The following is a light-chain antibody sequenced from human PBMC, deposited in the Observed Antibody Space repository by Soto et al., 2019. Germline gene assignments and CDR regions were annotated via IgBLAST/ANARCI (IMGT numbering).Light chain of an antibody. J-gene: IGKJ3*01. CDR3: QQLNSYLFT. CDR1: QGISSY. V-gene: IGKV1-9*01. Sequence: DIQLTQSPSFLSASVGDRVTITCRASQGISSYLAWYQQKPGKAPKLLIYAASTLQSGVPSRFSGSGSGTEFTLPIRSLQPEAFATYYCQQLNSYLFTFGPGTKVDIK. CDR2: AAS.